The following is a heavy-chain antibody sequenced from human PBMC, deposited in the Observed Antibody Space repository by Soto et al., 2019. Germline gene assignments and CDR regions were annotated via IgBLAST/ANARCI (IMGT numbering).Heavy chain of an antibody. J-gene: IGHJ4*02. D-gene: IGHD2-2*01. CDR3: ASDVYCSSTSCYPKGTFDY. CDR1: GGSFSGYY. V-gene: IGHV4-34*01. CDR2: INHSGST. Sequence: SETLSLTCAVYGGSFSGYYWSWIRQPPGKGLEWIGEINHSGSTNYNPSLKSRVTISVDTSKNQFSLKLSSVTAADTAVYYCASDVYCSSTSCYPKGTFDYWGQGTLVTSPQ.